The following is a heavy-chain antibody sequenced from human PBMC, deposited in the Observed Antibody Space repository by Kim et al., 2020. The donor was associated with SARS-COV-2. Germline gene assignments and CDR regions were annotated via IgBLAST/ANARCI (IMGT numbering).Heavy chain of an antibody. J-gene: IGHJ6*01. V-gene: IGHV1-69*13. CDR3: ATLHGDGDYVPLAYSEGMDV. CDR1: GGTFSSYA. Sequence: SVKVSCKASGGTFSSYAISWVRQAPGQGLEWMGGIIPIFGTANYAQKFQGRVTITADASTSTAYMELSSLRSEDTAVYYCATLHGDGDYVPLAYSEGMDVWGQGTTVTVSS. D-gene: IGHD4-17*01. CDR2: IIPIFGTA.